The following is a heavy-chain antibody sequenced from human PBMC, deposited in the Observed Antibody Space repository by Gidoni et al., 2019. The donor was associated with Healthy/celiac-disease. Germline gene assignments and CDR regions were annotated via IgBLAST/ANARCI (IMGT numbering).Heavy chain of an antibody. CDR3: ARHVESGSYYYFDY. CDR2: IYYSGST. V-gene: IGHV4-59*08. Sequence: QVQLQVSGPGLAKPSDTRSLTCTVPGGSLSSYYWSWIRQPPGKGLEWIGYIYYSGSTNYNPSLKSRVTISVDTSKNQFSLKLSSVTAADTAVYYCARHVESGSYYYFDYWGQGTLVTVSS. CDR1: GGSLSSYY. D-gene: IGHD1-26*01. J-gene: IGHJ4*02.